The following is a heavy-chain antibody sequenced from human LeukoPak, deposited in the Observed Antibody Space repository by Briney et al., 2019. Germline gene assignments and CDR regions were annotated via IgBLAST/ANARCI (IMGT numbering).Heavy chain of an antibody. V-gene: IGHV4-34*01. CDR3: ARGNYYGSGTLGAFDI. CDR1: GGSFSGYY. Sequence: SETLSLTCAVYGGSFSGYYWSWIRQPPGKGLEWIGEINHSGSTNYIPPLKSRVTISVDTSKNQFSLKLSSVTAADTAVYYCARGNYYGSGTLGAFDIWGQGTMVTVSS. CDR2: INHSGST. J-gene: IGHJ3*02. D-gene: IGHD3-10*01.